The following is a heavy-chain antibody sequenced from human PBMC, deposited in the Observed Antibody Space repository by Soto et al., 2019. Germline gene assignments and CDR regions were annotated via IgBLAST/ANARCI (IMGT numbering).Heavy chain of an antibody. D-gene: IGHD3-10*01. J-gene: IGHJ5*02. CDR1: GFTFSTYW. CDR3: ARVRTGSYTWFDP. CDR2: INSDGSRT. V-gene: IGHV3-74*01. Sequence: EVQLVESGAGLVQPGGSLRLSCAASGFTFSTYWMHWVRHAPGKGLVWVSRINSDGSRTTYADSVKGRFTISRDNAQNTLYLQMNSLRAEETAVYYCARVRTGSYTWFDPWGQGTLVTVSS.